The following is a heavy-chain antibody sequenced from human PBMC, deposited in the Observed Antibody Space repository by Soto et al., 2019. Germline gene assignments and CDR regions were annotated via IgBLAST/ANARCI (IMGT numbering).Heavy chain of an antibody. V-gene: IGHV1-69*08. CDR1: GGTFSSYT. Sequence: QVQLVQSGAEVKKPGSSVKVSCKASGGTFSSYTISWVRQAPGQGLEWMGRIIPILGIANYAQKFQGRVRITAVQPTSTAYMGLSSMRSEDRAVYYCAREYCSSTSCYAIEYWGQGTLVTVSS. J-gene: IGHJ4*02. CDR3: AREYCSSTSCYAIEY. CDR2: IIPILGIA. D-gene: IGHD2-2*01.